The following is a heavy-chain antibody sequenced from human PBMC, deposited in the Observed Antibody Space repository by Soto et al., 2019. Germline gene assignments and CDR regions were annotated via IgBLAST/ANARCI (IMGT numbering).Heavy chain of an antibody. CDR2: ISPKSGGT. D-gene: IGHD1-7*01. Sequence: QVQLVQSGAEVKESGASVKVSCKASGYTFNGYYIHWVRQAPGQGLEWVGEISPKSGGTRYAQKLQGRVSMPKDTSITTVCMELSNLSPDDTAVYYCGRGRSGELVVFYWGQGTLVTVHS. CDR1: GYTFNGYY. V-gene: IGHV1-2*02. J-gene: IGHJ4*02. CDR3: GRGRSGELVVFY.